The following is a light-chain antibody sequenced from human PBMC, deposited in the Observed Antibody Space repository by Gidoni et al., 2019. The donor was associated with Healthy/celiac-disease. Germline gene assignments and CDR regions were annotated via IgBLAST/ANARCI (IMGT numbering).Light chain of an antibody. CDR3: MQALQTQLT. V-gene: IGKV2-28*01. Sequence: QSPQLLIYLGSNRASGVPDRFSGSGSGTDFTLKISRVEAEDVGVYYCMQALQTQLTFXGXTKVEIK. CDR2: LGS. J-gene: IGKJ4*01.